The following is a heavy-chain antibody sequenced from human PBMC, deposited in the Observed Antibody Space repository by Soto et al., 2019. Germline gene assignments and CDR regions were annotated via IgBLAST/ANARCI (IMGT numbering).Heavy chain of an antibody. D-gene: IGHD5-12*01. CDR1: GYTFTSYD. Sequence: PSVKVSCKASGYTFTSYDINWVRQATGQGLEYLGWMNPNSGNTGYVQKFQGRVTLTRNTSISTAYMELSSLRSEDTAVYYCARAGSGYVFDYWGQGTLVTVSS. V-gene: IGHV1-8*02. J-gene: IGHJ4*02. CDR3: ARAGSGYVFDY. CDR2: MNPNSGNT.